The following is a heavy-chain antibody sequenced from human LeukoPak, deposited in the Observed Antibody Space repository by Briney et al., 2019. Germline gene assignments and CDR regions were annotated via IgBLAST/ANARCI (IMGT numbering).Heavy chain of an antibody. D-gene: IGHD6-13*01. CDR2: INPKSGAA. CDR3: ARGAEAETSPLDF. CDR1: GYIFSDYY. Sequence: ASVKVSCKASGYIFSDYYMHWVRQAPGQGLEWLGWINPKSGAADYAQQFRGRVTMTMDTSINTGYMEMKRVTSDDTAVYYCARGAEAETSPLDFWGQGTLVIVS. J-gene: IGHJ4*02. V-gene: IGHV1-2*02.